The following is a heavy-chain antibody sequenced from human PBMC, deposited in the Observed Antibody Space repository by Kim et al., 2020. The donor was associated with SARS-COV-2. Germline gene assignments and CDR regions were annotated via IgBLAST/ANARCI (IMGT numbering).Heavy chain of an antibody. CDR2: ISPNGDTP. Sequence: GGSLRLSCTASGFTFSNYALNWVRQAPGKGLNGSSSISPNGDTPYYAASVEGRFIISRDNSKNAVDLHMNSLRAEDTALYYCAKPRSTYCSSTTCNNFDYWGRGTLVTVSS. J-gene: IGHJ4*01. CDR3: AKPRSTYCSSTTCNNFDY. V-gene: IGHV3-23*01. CDR1: GFTFSNYA. D-gene: IGHD2-2*01.